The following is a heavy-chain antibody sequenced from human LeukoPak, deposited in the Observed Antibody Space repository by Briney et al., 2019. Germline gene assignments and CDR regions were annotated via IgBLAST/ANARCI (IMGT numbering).Heavy chain of an antibody. J-gene: IGHJ5*02. D-gene: IGHD2-2*01. CDR2: IYTSGST. CDR1: GGSISSYY. Sequence: PSETLSLTCTVSGGSISSYYWSWIRQPAGKGLEWIGRIYTSGSTNYNPSLKGRVTMSVDTSKNQFSLKLSSVTAADTAVYYCARVWCSSTSCYPYRHWWFDPWGQGTLVTVSS. CDR3: ARVWCSSTSCYPYRHWWFDP. V-gene: IGHV4-4*07.